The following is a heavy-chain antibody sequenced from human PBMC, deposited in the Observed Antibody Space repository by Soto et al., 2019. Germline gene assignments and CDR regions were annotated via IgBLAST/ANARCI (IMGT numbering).Heavy chain of an antibody. CDR3: AALWFGELAFNY. Sequence: PSETLSLTCSVSGYSISSGYYWGWVRQAPGKGLEWLGSVYHNGIMFHNPSFQSRVTISVDTSKNQFSLNLRSVTAADTAVYYCAALWFGELAFNYWGHGIPVTVSS. V-gene: IGHV4-38-2*02. CDR2: VYHNGIM. CDR1: GYSISSGYY. D-gene: IGHD3-10*01. J-gene: IGHJ4*01.